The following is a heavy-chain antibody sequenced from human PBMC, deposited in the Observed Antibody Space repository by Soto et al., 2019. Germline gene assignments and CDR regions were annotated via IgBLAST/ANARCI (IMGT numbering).Heavy chain of an antibody. J-gene: IGHJ4*02. V-gene: IGHV3-48*01. D-gene: IGHD6-19*01. CDR2: ISSSSSTI. CDR3: ARERYSSGWPIDY. Sequence: EVQLVESGGGLVQPGGSLRLSCAASGFTFSSYSMNWVRQAPGKGLEWVSYISSSSSTIYYADSVKGRFTISRDNAKNSLYLQINSLRAEDTAVYYCARERYSSGWPIDYWGQGTLVTVSS. CDR1: GFTFSSYS.